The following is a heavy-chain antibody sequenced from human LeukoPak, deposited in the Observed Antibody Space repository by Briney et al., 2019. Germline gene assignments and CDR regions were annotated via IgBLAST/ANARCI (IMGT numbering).Heavy chain of an antibody. CDR2: IRYDGSNK. Sequence: GGSLRLSCAASGFTLSNYGMHWVRQAPGKGLEGVAFIRYDGSNKYYADSVKGRFTISRDNSKNTLYLQMNSLRAEDTAVYYCAPGSYCSSTSCSYDAFDIWGQGTMVTVSS. CDR1: GFTLSNYG. J-gene: IGHJ3*02. D-gene: IGHD2-2*01. V-gene: IGHV3-30*02. CDR3: APGSYCSSTSCSYDAFDI.